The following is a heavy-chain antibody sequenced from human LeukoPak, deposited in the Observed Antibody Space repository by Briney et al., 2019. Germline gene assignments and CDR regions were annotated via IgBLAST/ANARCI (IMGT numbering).Heavy chain of an antibody. CDR3: ARDPYYYDSGSFAAFDI. J-gene: IGHJ3*02. V-gene: IGHV3-9*01. D-gene: IGHD3-10*01. CDR1: GFTFDDDA. CDR2: SSWNSGSI. Sequence: PGGSLSLSCSASGFTFDDDAMHWVRQAPAKGVGEDPGSSWNSGSIGYADSVKGRFTISIDNAKNSMYLHMNSLRAEDTAVYDCARDPYYYDSGSFAAFDIWGQGTMVTVSS.